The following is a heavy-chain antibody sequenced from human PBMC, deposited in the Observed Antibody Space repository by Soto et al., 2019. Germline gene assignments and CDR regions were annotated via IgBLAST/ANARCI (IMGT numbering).Heavy chain of an antibody. Sequence: QVQLQASGPGLVKPSETMSLTCTVSGGSIRRYYWSLIRQPAGKGLERIGLIYTSGSTNYNHSLKRRFTMSANTSTNLFYLKLSSVTAAATAVYFCARQDNNGWTADYFDYWGQGALVTVSA. J-gene: IGHJ4*02. D-gene: IGHD6-19*01. CDR3: ARQDNNGWTADYFDY. V-gene: IGHV4-4*07. CDR1: GGSIRRYY. CDR2: IYTSGST.